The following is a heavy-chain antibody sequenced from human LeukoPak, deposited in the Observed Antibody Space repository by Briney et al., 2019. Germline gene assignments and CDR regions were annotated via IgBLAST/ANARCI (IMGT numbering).Heavy chain of an antibody. CDR2: ISSSGSTI. Sequence: GGSLRLSCAASGFTFSSYEMNWVRQAPGKGLEWVSYISSSGSTIYYADSVKGRFTISRDNSKNTLYLQMNSLRAEDTAVYYCARTIVGPTHDAFDIWGQGTMVTVSS. CDR3: ARTIVGPTHDAFDI. CDR1: GFTFSSYE. D-gene: IGHD1-26*01. V-gene: IGHV3-48*03. J-gene: IGHJ3*02.